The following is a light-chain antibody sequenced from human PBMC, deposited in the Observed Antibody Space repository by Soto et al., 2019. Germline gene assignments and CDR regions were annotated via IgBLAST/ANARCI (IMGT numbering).Light chain of an antibody. V-gene: IGKV1-8*01. CDR2: AAS. CDR3: QQYYSYPLT. J-gene: IGKJ4*01. Sequence: AIRMTLSPSSFSASTGDRVTITCRASQGISSYLAWYQQKPGKAPKLLIYAASTLQSGVPSRFSGSGSGTDFTLTISCLQSEDFATYYCQQYYSYPLTFGGGTKVEIK. CDR1: QGISSY.